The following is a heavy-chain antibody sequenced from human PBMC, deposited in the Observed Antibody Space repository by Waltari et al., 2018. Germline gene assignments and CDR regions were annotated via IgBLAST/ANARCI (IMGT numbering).Heavy chain of an antibody. J-gene: IGHJ2*01. CDR3: AKHPHITMARGVIFNTWYFDL. V-gene: IGHV4-39*01. Sequence: QLQLQESGPGLVKPSETLSLTCTVSGASVNTRSFYWAWVRQSPQRGLEWLRSVYYAGTPSFNPPLEGRAAISVDTSKNEFSLTLDSVTAADTSVYYCAKHPHITMARGVIFNTWYFDLWGRGARVLVSS. CDR1: GASVNTRSFY. CDR2: VYYAGTP. D-gene: IGHD3-10*01.